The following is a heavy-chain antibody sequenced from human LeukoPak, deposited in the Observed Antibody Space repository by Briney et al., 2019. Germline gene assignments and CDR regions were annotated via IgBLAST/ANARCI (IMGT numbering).Heavy chain of an antibody. CDR3: VRDFSGSGSIDY. V-gene: IGHV3-30-3*01. Sequence: PGRSLRLSCAASGFTFSSYAMHWVRQAPGKGLEWVAVISYDGSNKYYADSVKGRFTISRDNSKNTLYLQMNSLRTDDTAVYYCVRDFSGSGSIDYWGQGTLVTVAS. CDR1: GFTFSSYA. J-gene: IGHJ4*02. D-gene: IGHD3-10*01. CDR2: ISYDGSNK.